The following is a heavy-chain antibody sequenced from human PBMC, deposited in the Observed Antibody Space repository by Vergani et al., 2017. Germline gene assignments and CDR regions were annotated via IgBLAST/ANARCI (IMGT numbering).Heavy chain of an antibody. V-gene: IGHV1-46*03. D-gene: IGHD3-22*01. J-gene: IGHJ3*02. Sequence: QVPLVQSGAEVKTPGASVKVSCKASGYTFTGYYMHWVRQAPGQGLEWMGIINPSGGSTSYAQKFQGRVTMTRDTSTSTVYMELSSLRSEDTAVYYCARGGYYDSSGYYEHHDAFDIWGQGTMVTVSS. CDR2: INPSGGST. CDR3: ARGGYYDSSGYYEHHDAFDI. CDR1: GYTFTGYY.